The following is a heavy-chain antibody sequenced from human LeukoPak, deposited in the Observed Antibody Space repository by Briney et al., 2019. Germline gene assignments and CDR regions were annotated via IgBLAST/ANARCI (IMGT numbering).Heavy chain of an antibody. J-gene: IGHJ4*02. D-gene: IGHD3-10*01. CDR2: INHSGST. Sequence: SETLSLTCAVYGGSFSGYYWSWIRQPPGKGLEWIGEINHSGSTNYNPSLKSRVTISVDTSKNQFSLKLSSVTAADTAVYYCARQDSVLLWFGEPKHYWGQGTLVTVSS. CDR3: ARQDSVLLWFGEPKHY. CDR1: GGSFSGYY. V-gene: IGHV4-34*01.